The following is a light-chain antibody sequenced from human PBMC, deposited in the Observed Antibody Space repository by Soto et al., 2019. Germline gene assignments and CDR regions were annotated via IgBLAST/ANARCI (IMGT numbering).Light chain of an antibody. Sequence: QSALTQPASVSGSPGQSITISCTGTSSDVGSYNFVSWHQQHPGKAPKLMIYEGSKRPSGVSNRFSGSKSGNTASLTISGLQAEDEADYYCCSYAGSRAFPYVFGTGTKLTVL. J-gene: IGLJ1*01. V-gene: IGLV2-23*01. CDR1: SSDVGSYNF. CDR2: EGS. CDR3: CSYAGSRAFPYV.